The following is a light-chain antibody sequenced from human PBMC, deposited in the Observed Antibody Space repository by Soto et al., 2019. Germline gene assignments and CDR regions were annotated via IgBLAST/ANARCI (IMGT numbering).Light chain of an antibody. J-gene: IGLJ1*01. CDR1: SSNIGTNA. CDR3: SSYTSSSTPV. V-gene: IGLV1-44*01. Sequence: QSVLTQPPSASGTPGQRVTISCSGGSSNIGTNAVNWYQQLPGTAPKLLIYNNNQRPSGVPDRFSGSKSGTSASLAISGLQSEDEADYYCSSYTSSSTPVFGTGTKVTVL. CDR2: NNN.